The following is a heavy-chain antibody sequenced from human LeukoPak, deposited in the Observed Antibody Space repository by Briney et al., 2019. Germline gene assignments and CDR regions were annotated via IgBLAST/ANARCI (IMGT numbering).Heavy chain of an antibody. V-gene: IGHV3-23*01. Sequence: GGSLRLSCAASGFTFSNYAMSWVRQAPGKGLEWASAISGSGGSTYYADSVKGRFTISRDNSKNTLYLQMNSLRAEDTAVYYCARDPAMEAAGLIPIFNYWGQGTLVTVS. CDR3: ARDPAMEAAGLIPIFNY. D-gene: IGHD6-25*01. CDR1: GFTFSNYA. CDR2: ISGSGGST. J-gene: IGHJ4*02.